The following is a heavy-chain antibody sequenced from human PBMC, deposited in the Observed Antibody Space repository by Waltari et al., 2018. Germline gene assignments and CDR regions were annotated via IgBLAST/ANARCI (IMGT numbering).Heavy chain of an antibody. CDR3: ARAMETQKFTYYYGSAY. CDR1: GGTFSSYA. J-gene: IGHJ4*02. CDR2: ILPIFGKA. Sequence: QVQLVQSGAEVKKPGSSVKVSCKASGGTFSSYAISWVRQAPGQGLKWMGGILPIFGKANYAQKFQGRVTITADEATSTAYMELSSLRSEDTAVYYCARAMETQKFTYYYGSAYWGQGTLVTVSS. V-gene: IGHV1-69*12. D-gene: IGHD3-10*01.